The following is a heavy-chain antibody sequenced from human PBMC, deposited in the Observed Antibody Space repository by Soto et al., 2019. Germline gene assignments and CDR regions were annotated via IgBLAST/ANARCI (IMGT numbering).Heavy chain of an antibody. J-gene: IGHJ3*02. CDR3: ARHVKAWDIVVVPAADAFDI. Sequence: QVQLQESGPGLVKPSETLSLTCTVSGGSISSYYWSWIRQPPGKGLEWIGYIYYSGSTNYNPSLKSRVTISVDTSKNQFSLKLSSVTAADTAVYYCARHVKAWDIVVVPAADAFDIWSQGTMVTVSS. V-gene: IGHV4-59*08. D-gene: IGHD2-2*01. CDR2: IYYSGST. CDR1: GGSISSYY.